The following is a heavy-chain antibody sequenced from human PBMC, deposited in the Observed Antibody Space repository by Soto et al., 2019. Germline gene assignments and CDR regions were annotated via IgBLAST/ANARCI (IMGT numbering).Heavy chain of an antibody. CDR2: ISDSGDYI. D-gene: IGHD1-26*01. V-gene: IGHV3-21*01. Sequence: PGGSLRLSCAASGFSFSSYTLSWVRQAPGKGLEWVSSISDSGDYIYYADSVKGRFTISRDNAQNSLYLQMNSLRAEDTTVYYCARTRWATSSTPNLYFFDYWGQGTLVTVSS. CDR3: ARTRWATSSTPNLYFFDY. J-gene: IGHJ4*02. CDR1: GFSFSSYT.